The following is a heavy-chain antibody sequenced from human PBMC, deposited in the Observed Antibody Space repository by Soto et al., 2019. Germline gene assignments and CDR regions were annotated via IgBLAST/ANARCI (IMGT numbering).Heavy chain of an antibody. CDR2: VYPGDSDR. CDR1: GYTFTSYW. Sequence: GASLKISCRGSGYTFTSYWIAWVRQLPGKGLEWRGSVYPGDSDRSDNPSFQGHVTMSVDTSSNTVYLQWSCLTASDTAMYYCARGGKQPEFWGQGVRVTVSA. J-gene: IGHJ4*02. D-gene: IGHD6-13*01. CDR3: ARGGKQPEF. V-gene: IGHV5-51*01.